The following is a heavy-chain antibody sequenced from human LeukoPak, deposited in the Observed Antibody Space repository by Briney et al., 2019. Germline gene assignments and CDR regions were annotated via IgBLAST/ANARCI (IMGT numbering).Heavy chain of an antibody. V-gene: IGHV3-9*01. D-gene: IGHD6-13*01. CDR2: ISWNSGSI. CDR3: AKVSAAAGGFDY. CDR1: GFTFDDYG. Sequence: TGGSLRLSCAASGFTFDDYGMSWVRQAPGKGLEWVSGISWNSGSIGYADSVKGRFTISRDNAKNSLYLQMNSLRAEDTALYYCAKVSAAAGGFDYWGQGTLVTVSS. J-gene: IGHJ4*02.